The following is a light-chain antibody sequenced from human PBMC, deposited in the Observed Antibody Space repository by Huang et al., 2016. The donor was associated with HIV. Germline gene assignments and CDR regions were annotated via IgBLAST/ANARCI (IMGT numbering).Light chain of an antibody. V-gene: IGKV3-11*01. CDR3: QQRSDWPLT. CDR1: QSVSSY. CDR2: DAS. Sequence: EIVLTQSPDTLSLSPGERATLSCRASQSVSSYLAWYQQKPGQAPRLLIYDASNRATGIPARFSGSGSGTDFTLTISSREPEDFAVYYCQQRSDWPLTFGPGTKVDIK. J-gene: IGKJ3*01.